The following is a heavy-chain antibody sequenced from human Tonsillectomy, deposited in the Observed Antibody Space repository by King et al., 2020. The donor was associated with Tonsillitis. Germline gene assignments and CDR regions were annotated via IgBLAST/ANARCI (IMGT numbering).Heavy chain of an antibody. CDR1: NGSISTYY. CDR2: IHYSGST. CDR3: ARHEGNGWWNFDY. V-gene: IGHV4-59*08. Sequence: VQLQESGPGLVKPSETLSLTCTVSNGSISTYYWSWIRQPPGKGLEWIGNIHYSGSTNDNPSLKSRVTMSVDTSKNQFSLKLSSVTAADTAVYYCARHEGNGWWNFDYWGQGTQVTVSS. J-gene: IGHJ4*02. D-gene: IGHD2-8*02.